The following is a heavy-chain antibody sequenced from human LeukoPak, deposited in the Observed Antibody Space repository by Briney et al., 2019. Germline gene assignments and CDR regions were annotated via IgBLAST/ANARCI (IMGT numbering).Heavy chain of an antibody. V-gene: IGHV3-23*01. D-gene: IGHD6-13*01. CDR2: TSSSDAGT. CDR3: AKAGFTVPAAKLGKMGAAAGRGRDRGYYYYYMDV. Sequence: PGGSLRLSCAASGFTLSTYAMSWVRQTPGKGLEWVAATSSSDAGTYHADSVRGRFTISRDNAKNSLYLQMNSLRAEDTAVYYCAKAGFTVPAAKLGKMGAAAGRGRDRGYYYYYMDVWGKGTTVTISS. CDR1: GFTLSTYA. J-gene: IGHJ6*03.